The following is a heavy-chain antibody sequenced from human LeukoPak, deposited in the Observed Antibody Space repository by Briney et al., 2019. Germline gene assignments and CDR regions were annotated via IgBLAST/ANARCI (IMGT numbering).Heavy chain of an antibody. Sequence: SVKVSCKASGGTFSSYAISWVRQAPGQGLEWMGGIIPIFGTANYAQKFQGRVTITADESTSTAYMELSSLRSEDTAVYYCAGGLRLGELSLRVDYWGQGTLVTVSS. CDR2: IIPIFGTA. V-gene: IGHV1-69*13. CDR1: GGTFSSYA. D-gene: IGHD3-16*02. CDR3: AGGLRLGELSLRVDY. J-gene: IGHJ4*02.